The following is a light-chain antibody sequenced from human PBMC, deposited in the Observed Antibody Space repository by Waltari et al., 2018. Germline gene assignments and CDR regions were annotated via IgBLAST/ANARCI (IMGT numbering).Light chain of an antibody. CDR3: CSYAGGGTFV. CDR2: EVS. J-gene: IGLJ1*01. CDR1: NSDLGSYNL. Sequence: QSALTQPASVSGSPGQSITISCTGTNSDLGSYNLVSWYQQHPGKAPKFMIYEVSKRPSEFSNRFSGSKSGNTSSLTISEIQAEDEADDCCCSYAGGGTFVFGTGTKVTVL. V-gene: IGLV2-23*02.